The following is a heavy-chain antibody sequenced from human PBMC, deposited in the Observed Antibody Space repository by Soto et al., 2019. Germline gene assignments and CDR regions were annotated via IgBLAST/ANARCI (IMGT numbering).Heavy chain of an antibody. V-gene: IGHV1-69*12. D-gene: IGHD2-15*01. CDR3: ARARYCSGGSCDDYYYYYGMDV. Sequence: QVQLVQSGAEVKKPGSSVKVSCKASGGTFSSYAISWVRQAPGQGLEWMGGIIPIFGTANYAQKFQGRVTITADECTSTAYMELSSLRSEDTAVYYCARARYCSGGSCDDYYYYYGMDVWGQGTTVTVSS. CDR1: GGTFSSYA. CDR2: IIPIFGTA. J-gene: IGHJ6*02.